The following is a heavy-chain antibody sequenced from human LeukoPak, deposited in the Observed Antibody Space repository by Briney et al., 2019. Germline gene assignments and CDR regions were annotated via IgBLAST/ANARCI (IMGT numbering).Heavy chain of an antibody. D-gene: IGHD3-22*01. CDR1: GFTASSNY. CDR2: ISSSGSTI. CDR3: ARDLFYDKGAGGHNDAFDI. V-gene: IGHV3-11*01. J-gene: IGHJ3*02. Sequence: PGGSLRLSCAASGFTASSNYMSWVRQAPGKGLEWVSYISSSGSTIYYADSVKGRFTISRDNAKNSLYLQMNSLRAEDMAVYYCARDLFYDKGAGGHNDAFDIWGQGTKVTVSS.